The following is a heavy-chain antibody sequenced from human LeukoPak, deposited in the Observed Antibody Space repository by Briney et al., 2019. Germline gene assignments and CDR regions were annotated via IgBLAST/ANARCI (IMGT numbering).Heavy chain of an antibody. D-gene: IGHD1-1*01. V-gene: IGHV3-15*01. CDR1: GLSLGNTW. J-gene: IGHJ4*02. CDR2: IKTITDGGTA. CDR3: ATNRFYKFDY. Sequence: GGSLRLSCVASGLSLGNTWMSWVCQSQGKGLGRVGRIKTITDGGTADYCSPVKGRFTISRDHSKNTLFLQMTTLKTEDTAVYYFATNRFYKFDYWGQGSLVTVSS.